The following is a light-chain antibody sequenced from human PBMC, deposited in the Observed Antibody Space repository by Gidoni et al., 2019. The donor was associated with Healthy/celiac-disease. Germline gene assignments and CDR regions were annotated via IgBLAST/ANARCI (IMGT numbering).Light chain of an antibody. V-gene: IGKV4-1*01. CDR1: QSVLYSSNTKNY. CDR2: WAS. Sequence: DIVMTQFPDPLVVSLGARATIHGKSSQSVLYSSNTKNYLAWYQQKPGQPPKLLISWASTRESGVPDRFSGSGSGTDFTLTISSLQAEDVAVYYCQQYYSTPLTFGGGTKVEIK. CDR3: QQYYSTPLT. J-gene: IGKJ4*01.